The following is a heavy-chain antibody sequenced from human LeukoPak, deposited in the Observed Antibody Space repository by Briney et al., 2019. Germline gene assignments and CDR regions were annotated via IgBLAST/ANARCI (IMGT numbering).Heavy chain of an antibody. J-gene: IGHJ1*01. CDR3: VKTYSGSLYSPEYFQR. Sequence: GGSLRLSCSASGFTFSNYGMHWVRQAPGKGLEYVSAISSHGSSTDYADSVKGRFTISRDNSKNTLYLQMSSLRAEDTAVYYCVKTYSGSLYSPEYFQRWGQGTLVTVSS. D-gene: IGHD1-26*01. CDR1: GFTFSNYG. CDR2: ISSHGSST. V-gene: IGHV3-64D*09.